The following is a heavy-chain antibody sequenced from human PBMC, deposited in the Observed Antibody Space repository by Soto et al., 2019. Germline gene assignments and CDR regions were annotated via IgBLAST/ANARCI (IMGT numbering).Heavy chain of an antibody. D-gene: IGHD6-13*01. CDR3: ARERQQLVRGWFDP. CDR2: IYHSGST. Sequence: SETLSLTYAVSGGSISSSNWWSWVRQPPGKGLEWIGEIYHSGSTNYNPSLKSRVTISVDKSKNQFSLKLSSVTAADTAVYYCARERQQLVRGWFDPGAREPWSPSPQ. CDR1: GGSISSSNW. J-gene: IGHJ5*02. V-gene: IGHV4-4*02.